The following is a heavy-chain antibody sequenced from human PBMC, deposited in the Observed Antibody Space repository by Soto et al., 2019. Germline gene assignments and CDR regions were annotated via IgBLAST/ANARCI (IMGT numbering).Heavy chain of an antibody. V-gene: IGHV3-30-3*01. J-gene: IGHJ4*02. D-gene: IGHD5-18*01. Sequence: QVQLVESGGGVVQPGRSLRLSCAASGFTFSSYAMRWVRQAPGKGLEWVAVISYDGSNKYYADSVKGRFTISRDNSKNTLYLQMNSLRAEDTAVYYCAREDSDTAMIDYWGQGTLVTVSS. CDR3: AREDSDTAMIDY. CDR2: ISYDGSNK. CDR1: GFTFSSYA.